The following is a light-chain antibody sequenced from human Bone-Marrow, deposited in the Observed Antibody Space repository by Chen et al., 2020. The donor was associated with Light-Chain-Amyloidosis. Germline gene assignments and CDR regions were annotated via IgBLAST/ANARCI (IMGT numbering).Light chain of an antibody. CDR2: EVT. J-gene: IGLJ1*01. CDR1: SSDVGGDNH. V-gene: IGLV2-14*01. CDR3: SSYTITNTLV. Sequence: SALPQPASVAGSPGQSITIPCPGTSSDVGGDNHVSWYQQHPDKAPKLMIYEVTNRPSWVPDRFSGSKSDNTASLTISGLQTEDEADYFCSSYTITNTLVFGSGTRVTVL.